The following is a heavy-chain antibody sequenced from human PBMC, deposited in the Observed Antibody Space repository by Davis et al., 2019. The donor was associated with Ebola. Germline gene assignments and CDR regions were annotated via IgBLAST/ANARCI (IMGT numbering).Heavy chain of an antibody. V-gene: IGHV3-33*08. CDR2: IWYDGSNK. CDR1: GFTFSNYG. D-gene: IGHD3-3*01. Sequence: GGSLRLSCAASGFTFSNYGMSWVRQAPGKGLEWVAVIWYDGSNKYYADSVKGRFTISRDNSKNTLYLQMNSLRAEDTAVYYCARDESTIFGDGTLGYWGQGTLVTVSS. CDR3: ARDESTIFGDGTLGY. J-gene: IGHJ4*02.